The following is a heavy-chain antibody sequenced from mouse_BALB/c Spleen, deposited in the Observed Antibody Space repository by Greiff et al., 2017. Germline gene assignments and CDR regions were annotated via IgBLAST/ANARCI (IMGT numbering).Heavy chain of an antibody. CDR1: GFSLTGYG. CDR3: ARDFNTADYAMDY. J-gene: IGHJ4*01. V-gene: IGHV2-6-7*01. CDR2: IWGDGST. Sequence: VMLVESGPGLVAPSQSLSITCTVSGFSLTGYGVNWVRQPPGKGLEWLGMIWGDGSTDYYSALKTRLSISKDNSKSQVFLKKNTLQTDDTARYYCARDFNTADYAMDYWGQGTSVTVSS. D-gene: IGHD1-2*01.